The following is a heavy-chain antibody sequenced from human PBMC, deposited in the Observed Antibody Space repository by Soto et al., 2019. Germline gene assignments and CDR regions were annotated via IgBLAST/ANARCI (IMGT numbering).Heavy chain of an antibody. CDR1: GGSISSYY. CDR2: IYYSGST. J-gene: IGHJ5*02. D-gene: IGHD5-12*01. V-gene: IGHV4-59*01. CDR3: ARGYSGYDFSWFDP. Sequence: SETLSLTCTVSGGSISSYYWSWIRQPPGKGLEWIGYIYYSGSTNYNPSLKSRVTISVDTSKNQFSLKLSSVTAADTAVYYCARGYSGYDFSWFDPWGQGXLVTVYS.